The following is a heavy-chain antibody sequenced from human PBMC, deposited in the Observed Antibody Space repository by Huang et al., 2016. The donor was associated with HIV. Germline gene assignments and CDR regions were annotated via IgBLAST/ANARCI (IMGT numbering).Heavy chain of an antibody. Sequence: QVQLVESGGGVVQPGGSLRPSCAVTGFTFSSYAMHWVRPALGKGLGWVAYIQFDRVNKNYADSVKGRFTISRDNSKNTLYLQRSSLRAEDTAVYYCVKFTIDDSSVAAWGQGTLVTVS. CDR2: IQFDRVNK. V-gene: IGHV3-30*02. D-gene: IGHD6-19*01. CDR3: VKFTIDDSSVAA. CDR1: GFTFSSYA. J-gene: IGHJ5*02.